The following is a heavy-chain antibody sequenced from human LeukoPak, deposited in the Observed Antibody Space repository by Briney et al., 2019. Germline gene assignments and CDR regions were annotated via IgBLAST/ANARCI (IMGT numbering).Heavy chain of an antibody. CDR1: GGSISSYY. CDR2: IYTSGST. V-gene: IGHV4-4*07. J-gene: IGHJ4*02. CDR3: AGGSYYGYYFDY. D-gene: IGHD3-10*01. Sequence: SETLSLTCTVPGGSISSYYWSWIRQPAGKGLEWIGRIYTSGSTNYNPSLKSRVTMSVDTSKNQFSLKLSSVTAADTAVYYCAGGSYYGYYFDYRGQGTLVTVSS.